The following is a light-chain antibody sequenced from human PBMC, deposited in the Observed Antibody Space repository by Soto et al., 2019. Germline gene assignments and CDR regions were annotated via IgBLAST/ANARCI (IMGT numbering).Light chain of an antibody. CDR1: SSDDGGYNY. V-gene: IGLV2-14*01. CDR3: SSYTSSSTLVV. Sequence: QSALTQPASVSGSPGQSITISCTGTSSDDGGYNYVSWYQQHPGKAPKLMIYDVSNRPSGVSNRISGSKSGNTASLTISGLQAEDEADYYCSSYTSSSTLVVFGGGTQLTVL. CDR2: DVS. J-gene: IGLJ7*01.